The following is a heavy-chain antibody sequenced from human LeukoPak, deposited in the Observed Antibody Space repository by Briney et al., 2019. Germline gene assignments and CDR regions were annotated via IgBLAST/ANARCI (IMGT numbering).Heavy chain of an antibody. CDR1: GFTFSSYG. Sequence: GGSLRLSCAASGFTFSSYGMHWVRQAPGKGLEWVAFIRYDGSNKYYADSVKGRFTISRDNSKNTLYLQMNSLRAEDTAVYYCAKDRVATITYFDYWGQGTLVTVSS. CDR3: AKDRVATITYFDY. J-gene: IGHJ4*02. V-gene: IGHV3-30*02. D-gene: IGHD5-24*01. CDR2: IRYDGSNK.